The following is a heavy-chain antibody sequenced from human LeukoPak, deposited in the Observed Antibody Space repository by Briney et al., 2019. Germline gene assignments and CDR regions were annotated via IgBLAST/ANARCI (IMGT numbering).Heavy chain of an antibody. J-gene: IGHJ4*02. D-gene: IGHD6-6*01. V-gene: IGHV1-69*13. Sequence: SVKVSCKASGGTFSSYAISWVRQAPGQGLEWMGGIIPIFGTANYAQKFQGRVTITADESTSTAYMEPSSLRSEDTAVYYCAREDSSSSLVDYWGQGTLVTVSS. CDR3: AREDSSSSLVDY. CDR1: GGTFSSYA. CDR2: IIPIFGTA.